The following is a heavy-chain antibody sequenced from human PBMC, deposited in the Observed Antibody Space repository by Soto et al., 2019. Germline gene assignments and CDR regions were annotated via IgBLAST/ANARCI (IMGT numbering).Heavy chain of an antibody. D-gene: IGHD3-10*01. CDR2: MSPNSGNT. CDR1: GYTFTNDD. J-gene: IGHJ5*02. V-gene: IGHV1-8*02. Sequence: ASVKVSCKTSGYTFTNDDLNWVRQAAGQGLEWIGWMSPNSGNTGYAQKFQGRVTLTRDTSISTAYMELSSLRSEDTAVYYCARGMSDGFGEVSWGQGTPVTVSS. CDR3: ARGMSDGFGEVS.